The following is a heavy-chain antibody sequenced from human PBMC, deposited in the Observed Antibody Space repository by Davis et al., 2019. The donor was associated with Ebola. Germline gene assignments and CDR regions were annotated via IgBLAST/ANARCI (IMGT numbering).Heavy chain of an antibody. CDR3: AKFRGYSGYLYYYYGMDV. Sequence: GESLKISCAASGFTFSDYYMSWVRQAPGKGLEWVSVIYSGGSTYYADSVKGRFTISRDNSKNTLYLQMNSLRAEDTAVYYCAKFRGYSGYLYYYYGMDVWGQGTTVTVSS. CDR1: GFTFSDYY. V-gene: IGHV3-53*01. D-gene: IGHD5-12*01. J-gene: IGHJ6*02. CDR2: IYSGGST.